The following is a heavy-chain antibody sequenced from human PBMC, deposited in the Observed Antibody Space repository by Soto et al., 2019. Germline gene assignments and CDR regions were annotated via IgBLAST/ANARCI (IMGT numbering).Heavy chain of an antibody. V-gene: IGHV1-3*05. CDR3: ARAVAVPADFDV. CDR1: GYTFTGYA. CDR2: INAVNGNT. D-gene: IGHD6-19*01. J-gene: IGHJ4*02. Sequence: QVQLVQSGAEEKKPGASVKVSCKASGYTFTGYAMHWVRQATGQRLEWMGWINAVNGNTKYSQKFQGRVTITRDTSASTAYMDLISLRSEDTAVYYCARAVAVPADFDVWGQGTLVTVSS.